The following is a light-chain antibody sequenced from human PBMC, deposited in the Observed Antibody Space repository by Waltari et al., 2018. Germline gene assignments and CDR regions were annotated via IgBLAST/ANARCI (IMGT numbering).Light chain of an antibody. CDR1: QSVSRA. V-gene: IGKV3-20*01. Sequence: SCRAIQSVSRALAGYQQKPGQAPRLLIYGASTRATGIPDRFSGSGSGTDFSLTISRLEPDDFAVYYCQHYLRLPVTFGQGTTVEI. J-gene: IGKJ1*01. CDR2: GAS. CDR3: QHYLRLPVT.